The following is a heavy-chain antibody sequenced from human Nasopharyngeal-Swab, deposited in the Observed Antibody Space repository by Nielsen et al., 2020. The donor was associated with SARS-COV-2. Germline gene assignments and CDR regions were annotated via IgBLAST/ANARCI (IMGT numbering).Heavy chain of an antibody. V-gene: IGHV5-51*01. J-gene: IGHJ4*02. Sequence: VRQMPGKGLEWMGIIYPGDSDTRYSPSFQGQVTISADKSISTAYLQWSSLKASDTATYYCARRDDSYYFDYWGQGTLVTVSS. D-gene: IGHD3-3*01. CDR2: IYPGDSDT. CDR3: ARRDDSYYFDY.